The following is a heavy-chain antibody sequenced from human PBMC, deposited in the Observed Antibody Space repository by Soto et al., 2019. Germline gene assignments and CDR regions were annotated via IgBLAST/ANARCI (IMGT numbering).Heavy chain of an antibody. CDR1: GGTFSNYA. J-gene: IGHJ6*02. Sequence: SVKVSCKASGGTFSNYAISWVRQAPGQGLEWMGVIILPFGTPNYAQKFQGRVTITADESTSTAYMELSSLRSEDTAVYYCARDPLRGYASRYYYYYGMDVWGQGTTVTVSS. D-gene: IGHD5-12*01. V-gene: IGHV1-69*13. CDR2: IILPFGTP. CDR3: ARDPLRGYASRYYYYYGMDV.